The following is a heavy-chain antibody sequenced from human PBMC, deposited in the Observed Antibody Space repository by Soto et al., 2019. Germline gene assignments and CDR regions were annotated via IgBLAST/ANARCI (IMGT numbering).Heavy chain of an antibody. J-gene: IGHJ6*02. D-gene: IGHD3-22*01. CDR3: AGITMIVVGAYGMDV. CDR2: FDPEDAEI. Sequence: ASVKVSCKVSGYTLTELSMHWVRQAPGKGLEWMGGFDPEDAEIIYTQKFQGRVTMTEDTSTDTAYMELSSLRSEDTAVYYCAGITMIVVGAYGMDVWGQGTTVTVS. V-gene: IGHV1-24*01. CDR1: GYTLTELS.